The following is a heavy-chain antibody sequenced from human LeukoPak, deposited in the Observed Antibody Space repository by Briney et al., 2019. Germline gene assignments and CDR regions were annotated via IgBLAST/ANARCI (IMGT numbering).Heavy chain of an antibody. CDR1: GYSITRGSY. V-gene: IGHV4-59*01. D-gene: IGHD1-1*01. CDR2: IYYTGNT. J-gene: IGHJ5*02. Sequence: SETLSLTCTVSGYSITRGSYWGWIRQPPGKGLEWIGYIYYTGNTNYNPSLKSRVTISVDTSKNQFSLKLSSVTAADTAVYYCARDRLQLQSWGQGTLVTVSS. CDR3: ARDRLQLQS.